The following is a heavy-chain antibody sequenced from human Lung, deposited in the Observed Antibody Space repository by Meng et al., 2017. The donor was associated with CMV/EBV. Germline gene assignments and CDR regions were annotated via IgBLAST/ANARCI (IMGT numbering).Heavy chain of an antibody. CDR2: INTNTGNP. CDR1: GYTCTTYA. V-gene: IGHV7-4-1*02. J-gene: IGHJ4*02. Sequence: SGYTCTTYAMNWVRQAPGQGLEWMGWINTNTGNPTYAQGFTGRFVFSLDTSVSTAYLQISSLKAEDTAVYYCARGWGPILVAAIDYWGQGTLVTVSS. CDR3: ARGWGPILVAAIDY. D-gene: IGHD2-15*01.